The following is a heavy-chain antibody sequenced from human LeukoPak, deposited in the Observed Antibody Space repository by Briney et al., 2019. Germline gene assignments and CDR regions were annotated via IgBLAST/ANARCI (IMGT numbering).Heavy chain of an antibody. Sequence: SGKVSCKASGGTFISYAISWVRQAPGQGLEWMGGIIPIFGTANYAQKLQGRVTMTTDTSTSTAYMELRSLRSDDTAVYYCARDKGMATRAFDYWGQGTLVTVSS. J-gene: IGHJ4*02. D-gene: IGHD5-24*01. V-gene: IGHV1-69*05. CDR2: IIPIFGTA. CDR1: GGTFISYA. CDR3: ARDKGMATRAFDY.